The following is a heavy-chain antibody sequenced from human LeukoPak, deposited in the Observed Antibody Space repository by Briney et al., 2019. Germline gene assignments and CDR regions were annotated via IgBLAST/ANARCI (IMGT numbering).Heavy chain of an antibody. V-gene: IGHV3-43*01. CDR2: ISWDGGST. CDR3: AKGAFSSSWGIEYFQH. Sequence: GGSLRLSCAASGFTFDDYTMHWVRQAPGKGLEWVPLISWDGGSTYYADSVKGRFTISRDNSKNSLYLQMNSLRTEDTALYYCAKGAFSSSWGIEYFQHWGQGTLVTVSS. J-gene: IGHJ1*01. CDR1: GFTFDDYT. D-gene: IGHD6-13*01.